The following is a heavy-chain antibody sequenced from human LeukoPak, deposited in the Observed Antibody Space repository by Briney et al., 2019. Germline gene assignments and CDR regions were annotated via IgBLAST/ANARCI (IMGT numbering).Heavy chain of an antibody. D-gene: IGHD5-24*01. CDR3: ARGLATMTRAAFDY. V-gene: IGHV3-21*01. CDR1: GFTFSTYS. Sequence: GGSLRLSCAASGFTFSTYSMNWVRQAPGKGLEWVSYITSGSDYIYYADSVKGRFTISRDNAKNSLYLQMNSLRAEDTAVYYCARGLATMTRAAFDYWGQGTLVTVSS. CDR2: ITSGSDYI. J-gene: IGHJ4*02.